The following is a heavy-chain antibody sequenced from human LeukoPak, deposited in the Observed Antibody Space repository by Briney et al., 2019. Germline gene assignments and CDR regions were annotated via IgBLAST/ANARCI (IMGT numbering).Heavy chain of an antibody. J-gene: IGHJ4*02. CDR3: AKALNPTDYYDSSGYYYPDY. Sequence: QPGGSLRLSCAASGFTFDDYAMHWVRQAPGKGLEWVSGISWNSGSIGYADSVKGRFTISRDNAKNSLYLQMNSLRAEDTALYYCAKALNPTDYYDSSGYYYPDYWGQGTLVTVSS. D-gene: IGHD3-22*01. CDR1: GFTFDDYA. V-gene: IGHV3-9*01. CDR2: ISWNSGSI.